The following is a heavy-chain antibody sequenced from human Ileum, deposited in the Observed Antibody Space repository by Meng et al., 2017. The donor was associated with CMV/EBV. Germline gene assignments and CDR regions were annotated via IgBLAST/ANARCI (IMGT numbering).Heavy chain of an antibody. CDR2: ISSISHYI. CDR1: GFTFSSFS. D-gene: IGHD6-6*01. CDR3: ARDLSRQQPLGFDY. V-gene: IGHV3-21*01. Sequence: GESLKISCAASGFTFSSFSMNWVRQAPGKGLEWVSTISSISHYIYYADSVRGRFTISRDNAKNSVYLQMNSLRAEDTAVYYCARDLSRQQPLGFDYWGQGTRVTVSS. J-gene: IGHJ4*02.